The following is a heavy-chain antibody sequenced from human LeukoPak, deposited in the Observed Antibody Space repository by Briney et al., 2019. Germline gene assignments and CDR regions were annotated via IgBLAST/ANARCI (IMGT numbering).Heavy chain of an antibody. CDR2: IWPSDSDT. CDR3: ARRISGYYIDY. J-gene: IGHJ4*02. CDR1: GYTFTNYW. V-gene: IGHV5-51*01. D-gene: IGHD1-26*01. Sequence: GGSLKIFCKGSGYTFTNYWIGWGRQLPGKGLEWMGIIWPSDSDTRYSPSFQGQVTISADKSISTAYLQWSSLKASDTAIYFCARRISGYYIDYWGQGTLVTVSS.